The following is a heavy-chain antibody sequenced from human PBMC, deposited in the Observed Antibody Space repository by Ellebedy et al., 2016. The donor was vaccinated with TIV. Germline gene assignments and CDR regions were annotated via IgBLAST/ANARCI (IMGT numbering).Heavy chain of an antibody. CDR1: GYTFTGYY. V-gene: IGHV1-2*02. CDR3: ARDRAGDRFDP. CDR2: INPNSGGT. J-gene: IGHJ5*02. Sequence: ASVKVSXXASGYTFTGYYMHWVRQAPGQGLEWMGWINPNSGGTNYAQKFQGRVTMTRDTSISTAYMELSSLRSEDTAVYYCARDRAGDRFDPWGQGTLVTVSS. D-gene: IGHD3-16*01.